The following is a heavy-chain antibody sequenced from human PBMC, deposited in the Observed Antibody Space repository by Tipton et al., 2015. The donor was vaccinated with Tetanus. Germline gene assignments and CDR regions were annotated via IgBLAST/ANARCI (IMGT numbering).Heavy chain of an antibody. J-gene: IGHJ6*02. CDR2: INHSGST. CDR1: GGSFSGYY. D-gene: IGHD6-6*01. V-gene: IGHV4-34*01. CDR3: ARGFSSSSDRFYGMDV. Sequence: TLSLTCAVYGGSFSGYYWSWIRQPPGKGLEWIGEINHSGSTNYNPSLKSRVTISVDTSKNQFSLKLSSVTAADTAVYYCARGFSSSSDRFYGMDVWGQGTTVTVSS.